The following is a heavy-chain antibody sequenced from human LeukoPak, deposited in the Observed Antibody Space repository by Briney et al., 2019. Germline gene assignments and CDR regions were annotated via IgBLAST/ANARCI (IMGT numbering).Heavy chain of an antibody. CDR1: GGSISSSSYY. D-gene: IGHD6-19*01. Sequence: PSETLSLTCTVSGGSISSSSYYWGWIRQPPGKGLEWIGSIYYSGSTYYNPSLKSRVTISVDTSKNQFSLKLSSVTAADTAVYYCARVGWRYSSGWSKGNWYFDLWGRGTLVTVSS. CDR2: IYYSGST. V-gene: IGHV4-39*07. J-gene: IGHJ2*01. CDR3: ARVGWRYSSGWSKGNWYFDL.